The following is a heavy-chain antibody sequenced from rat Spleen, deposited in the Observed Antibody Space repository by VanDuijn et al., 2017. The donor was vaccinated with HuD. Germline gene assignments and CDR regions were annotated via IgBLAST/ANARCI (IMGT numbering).Heavy chain of an antibody. V-gene: IGHV2-43*01. J-gene: IGHJ4*01. D-gene: IGHD4-3*01. CDR3: ARARDSGYDYYVMDA. CDR1: GFSLTSYH. CDR2: IWNHGGT. Sequence: QVQLKESGPGLVQPSQTLSLTCTVSGFSLTSYHVSWVRQPPGKGLECIGVIWNHGGTDYNSAIKSRLSISRDTSKSQVFLKMNSLQTEDIATYYCARARDSGYDYYVMDAWGQGASVTVSS.